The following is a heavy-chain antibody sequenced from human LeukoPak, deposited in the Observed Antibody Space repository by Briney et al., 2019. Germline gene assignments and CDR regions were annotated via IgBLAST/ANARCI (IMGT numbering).Heavy chain of an antibody. CDR1: GGSISSCY. J-gene: IGHJ6*03. CDR3: ARSADIVVVPAAILDYYYYYMDV. V-gene: IGHV4-4*07. D-gene: IGHD2-2*02. CDR2: IYTSGST. Sequence: SETLSLTCTVSGGSISSCYWSWIRQPAGKGLEWIGRIYTSGSTNYNPSLKSRVTMSVDTSKNQFSLKLSSVTAADTAVYYRARSADIVVVPAAILDYYYYYMDVWGRGTTVTVSS.